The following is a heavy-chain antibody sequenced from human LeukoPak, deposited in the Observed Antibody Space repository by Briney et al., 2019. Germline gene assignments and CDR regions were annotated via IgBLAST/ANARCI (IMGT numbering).Heavy chain of an antibody. D-gene: IGHD3-10*01. J-gene: IGHJ6*02. V-gene: IGHV3-21*01. CDR1: GFTFSNYN. CDR2: ISSSSSYI. Sequence: GGSLRLSCAASGFTFSNYNMNWVRLAPGKGLEWVSCISSSSSYIYYADSVKGRFTISRDNAKNSLYLHMNSLRAEDTAVYYCARDPSFSVPYYYYGMDVWGQGTTVTVSS. CDR3: ARDPSFSVPYYYYGMDV.